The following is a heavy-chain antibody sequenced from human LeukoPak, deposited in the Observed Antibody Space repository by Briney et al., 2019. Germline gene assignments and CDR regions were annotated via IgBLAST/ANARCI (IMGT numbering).Heavy chain of an antibody. CDR1: GGSISSSSYY. D-gene: IGHD3-3*01. Sequence: PETLSLTCTVSGGSISSSSYYWGWIRQPPGKGLEWIGSIYYSGSTYYNPSLKSRVTISVDTSKNQFSLKLSSVTAADTAVYYCASITISKHNWFDPWGQGTLVTVSS. V-gene: IGHV4-39*07. CDR2: IYYSGST. CDR3: ASITISKHNWFDP. J-gene: IGHJ5*02.